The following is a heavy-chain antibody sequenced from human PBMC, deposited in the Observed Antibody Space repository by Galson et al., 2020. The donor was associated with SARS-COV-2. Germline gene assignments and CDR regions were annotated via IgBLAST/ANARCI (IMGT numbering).Heavy chain of an antibody. V-gene: IGHV3-13*01. J-gene: IGHJ3*02. CDR1: GFTFSSYD. CDR3: ARGRDEDAFDI. CDR2: IGTAGDT. Sequence: GESLKISCAASGFTFSSYDMHWVRQATGKGLEWVSAIGTAGDTYYPGSVKGRFTISRENAKNSLYLQMNSLRAGDTAVYYCARGRDEDAFDIWGQGTMVTVSS.